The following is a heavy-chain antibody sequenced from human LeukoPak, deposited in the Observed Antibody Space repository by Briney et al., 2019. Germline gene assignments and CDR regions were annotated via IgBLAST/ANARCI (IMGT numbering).Heavy chain of an antibody. D-gene: IGHD3-10*01. CDR3: AKLGDYFGSGRFSFFDY. CDR1: GFSFSSYA. CDR2: ISGSAEIT. V-gene: IGHV3-23*01. Sequence: GGSLRLSCGASGFSFSSYAMSWVRQAPGKGLEWVSSISGSAEITDYADSVKGRFAVSRDNSKSTLYLQLNSLRAEDTAKYYCAKLGDYFGSGRFSFFDYWGHGTLVTVSS. J-gene: IGHJ4*01.